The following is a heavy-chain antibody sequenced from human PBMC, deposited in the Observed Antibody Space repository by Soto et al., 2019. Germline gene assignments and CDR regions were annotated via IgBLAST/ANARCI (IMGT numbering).Heavy chain of an antibody. CDR2: FDPEDGET. Sequence: GASVKVSCKVSGYTLTELSMHWVRQAPGRGLEWMGGFDPEDGETIYAQKFQGRVTMTEDESTSTAYMELSSLRSEDTAVYYCARDGCITATCAGGGNWFDPWGQGTQVTVSS. V-gene: IGHV1-24*01. CDR1: GYTLTELS. J-gene: IGHJ5*02. CDR3: ARDGCITATCAGGGNWFDP. D-gene: IGHD3-10*01.